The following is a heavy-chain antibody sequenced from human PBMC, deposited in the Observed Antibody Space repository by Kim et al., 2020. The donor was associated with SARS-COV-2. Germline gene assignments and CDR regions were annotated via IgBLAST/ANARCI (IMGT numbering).Heavy chain of an antibody. V-gene: IGHV4-34*01. CDR2: INHSGST. D-gene: IGHD5-12*01. J-gene: IGHJ4*02. CDR3: ARGQGDGYNSYGDY. CDR1: GGSFSGYY. Sequence: SETLSLTCAVYGGSFSGYYWSWIRQPPGKGLEWIGEINHSGSTNYNPSLKSRVTISVDTSKNQFSLKLSSVTAADTAVYYCARGQGDGYNSYGDYWGQGTLVTVSS.